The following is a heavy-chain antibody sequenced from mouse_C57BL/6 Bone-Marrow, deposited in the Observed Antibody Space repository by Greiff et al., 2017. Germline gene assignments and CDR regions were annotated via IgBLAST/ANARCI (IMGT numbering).Heavy chain of an antibody. D-gene: IGHD2-3*01. Sequence: EVQVVESGGDLVKPGGSLKLSCAASGFTFSSYGMSWVRQTPDKRLEWVATISSGGSYTYYPDSVKGRFTISRDNAKNTLYLQMSSLKSEDTAMYYCARWMMVKYDFDYWGQGTTLTVSS. CDR3: ARWMMVKYDFDY. CDR1: GFTFSSYG. V-gene: IGHV5-6*01. J-gene: IGHJ2*01. CDR2: ISSGGSYT.